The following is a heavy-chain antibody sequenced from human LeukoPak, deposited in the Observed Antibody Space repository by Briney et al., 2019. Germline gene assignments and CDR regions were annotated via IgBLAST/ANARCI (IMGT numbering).Heavy chain of an antibody. Sequence: ASVKVSCKASGGTFSSYAISWLRQAPGQGLEWMGGIIPIFGTANYAQKFQGRVTITADESTSTAYMELSSLRSEDTAVYYCARDGYCSGGSCHDAFDIWGQGTMVTVSS. V-gene: IGHV1-69*13. J-gene: IGHJ3*02. CDR3: ARDGYCSGGSCHDAFDI. D-gene: IGHD2-15*01. CDR1: GGTFSSYA. CDR2: IIPIFGTA.